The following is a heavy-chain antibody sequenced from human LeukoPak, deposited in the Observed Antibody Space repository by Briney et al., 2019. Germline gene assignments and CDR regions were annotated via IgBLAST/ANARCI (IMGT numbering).Heavy chain of an antibody. CDR3: ARGEGGYSGYDAHFDY. CDR2: INPSGGST. D-gene: IGHD5-12*01. Sequence: GASVKVSCKASGYTFTSYYMHWVRQAPGQGLEWMGIINPSGGSTSYAQKFQGRVTMTRDTSISTAYMELSRLRSDDTAVYYCARGEGGYSGYDAHFDYWGQGTLVTVSS. V-gene: IGHV1-46*01. CDR1: GYTFTSYY. J-gene: IGHJ4*02.